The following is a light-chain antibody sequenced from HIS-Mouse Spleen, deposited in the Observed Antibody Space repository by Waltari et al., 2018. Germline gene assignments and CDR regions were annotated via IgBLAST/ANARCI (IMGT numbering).Light chain of an antibody. V-gene: IGLV2-8*01. J-gene: IGLJ2*01. CDR2: EVS. CDR3: SSYAGSNNFVV. CDR1: SSDVGGCNY. Sequence: QSALTQPPSASGSPGQSVTISCTGTSSDVGGCNYGSWYPQHPGKAPKLMIYEVSKRPSGVPDRFYGSKSGNTASLTVSGLQAEDEADYYCSSYAGSNNFVVFGGGTKLTVL.